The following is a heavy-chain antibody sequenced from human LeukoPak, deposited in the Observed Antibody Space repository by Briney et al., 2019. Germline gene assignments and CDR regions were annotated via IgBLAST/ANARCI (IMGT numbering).Heavy chain of an antibody. CDR1: GFSLTTSGVG. D-gene: IGHD6-13*01. V-gene: IGHV2-5*01. J-gene: IGHJ4*02. Sequence: SGPTLVNPTQTLTLTFTFSGFSLTTSGVGVGWIRQPPGKALERLALFNWNVDKRFSPSLKSRLTITKDTTTNQVVLTVTNMDPVDTGTYYCTYSPSSWPVNDWGQGTLVTVSS. CDR3: TYSPSSWPVND. CDR2: FNWNVDK.